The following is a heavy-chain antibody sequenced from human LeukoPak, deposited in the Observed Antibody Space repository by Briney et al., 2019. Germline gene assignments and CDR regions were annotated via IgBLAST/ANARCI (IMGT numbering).Heavy chain of an antibody. J-gene: IGHJ4*02. Sequence: GGSLRLSCAASGFTFSTYRMSWLRQAPGKGLEWVINIKEDGSESYSVDSVKGRFTISRDNAKNSLYLQMNSLRAEDTAVYYCARDNQGPSFSWGQGTLVTVSS. V-gene: IGHV3-7*05. CDR3: ARDNQGPSFS. D-gene: IGHD2/OR15-2a*01. CDR1: GFTFSTYR. CDR2: IKEDGSES.